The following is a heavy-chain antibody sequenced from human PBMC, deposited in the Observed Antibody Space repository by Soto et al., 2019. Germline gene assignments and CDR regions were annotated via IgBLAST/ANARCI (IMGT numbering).Heavy chain of an antibody. V-gene: IGHV3-9*01. CDR2: ISCTSGSR. Sequence: AGRSLRLSCAASGFTFDNYAIHWVRQAPEKGLEWVSAISCTSGSRCYADSVKGRFTISRDSSKNSRNLQMNMLRAEDTAVYYCAKVGSPEHIVVVPAAAAYYYYMDVWGKGPTVTVSS. CDR3: AKVGSPEHIVVVPAAAAYYYYMDV. CDR1: GFTFDNYA. D-gene: IGHD2-2*01. J-gene: IGHJ6*03.